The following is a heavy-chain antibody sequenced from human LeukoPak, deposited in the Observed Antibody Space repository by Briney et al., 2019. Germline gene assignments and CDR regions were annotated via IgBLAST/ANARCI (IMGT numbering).Heavy chain of an antibody. CDR3: ARDNNCDY. CDR2: ISFDGGNE. CDR1: GFNFHHYA. J-gene: IGHJ4*02. Sequence: GGSLRLSCAASGFNFHHYAMHWVRQVAGKGLEWVAVISFDGGNEYYADSVKGRFTISRDDSKNTLYLQMNSLSAEDTAVYYCARDNNCDYWGQGTLVTVSS. V-gene: IGHV3-30-3*01.